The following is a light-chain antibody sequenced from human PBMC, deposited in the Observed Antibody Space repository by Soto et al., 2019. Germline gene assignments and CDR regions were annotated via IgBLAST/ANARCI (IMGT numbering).Light chain of an antibody. V-gene: IGLV2-8*01. CDR1: SGDVGGYNF. J-gene: IGLJ2*01. CDR3: SSYTSSVTMV. CDR2: EVS. Sequence: HSALTQPPSASGSPGQSVTISCTGTSGDVGGYNFVSWYQQHPGKAPKFMIYEVSKRPSGVPDRFSGSKSGNTASLTVSGLQAEDEADYYCSSYTSSVTMVFGGGTKLTVL.